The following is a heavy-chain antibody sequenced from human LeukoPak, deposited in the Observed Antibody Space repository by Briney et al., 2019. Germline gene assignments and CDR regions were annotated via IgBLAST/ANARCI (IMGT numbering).Heavy chain of an antibody. D-gene: IGHD6-19*01. J-gene: IGHJ4*02. CDR3: AREWAGPSFDY. V-gene: IGHV3-7*01. CDR1: GFALSSHW. Sequence: GGSLRLSCAASGFALSSHWMTWVRQVPGRGPEWVANVNRDGSETYYLDSVKGRFTISKDNAKNSLYLQMNSLRAEDTAVYFCAREWAGPSFDYWGQGTLVTVSS. CDR2: VNRDGSET.